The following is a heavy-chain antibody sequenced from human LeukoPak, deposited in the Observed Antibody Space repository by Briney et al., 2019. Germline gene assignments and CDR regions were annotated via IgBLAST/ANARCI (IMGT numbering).Heavy chain of an antibody. CDR3: ARYNSGYDS. J-gene: IGHJ4*02. V-gene: IGHV3-23*01. CDR2: ISGSGGTT. D-gene: IGHD5-12*01. CDR1: GFTFSTYA. Sequence: GESLKISCVASGFTFSTYAMGWVRKAPGKGLEWVSAISGSGGTTSYADSVKGRFTISRDNSKNTLDLQMNSLRAEDTALYYCARYNSGYDSWGQGTLVTASS.